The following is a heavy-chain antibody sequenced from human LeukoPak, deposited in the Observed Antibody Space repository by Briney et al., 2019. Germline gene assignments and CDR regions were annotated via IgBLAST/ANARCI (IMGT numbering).Heavy chain of an antibody. CDR2: IYSGGST. CDR1: GFTVSSNY. CDR3: AGGGSRRTLFDY. Sequence: SGGSLRLSCAASGFTVSSNYMSWVRQAPGKGLEWVSVIYSGGSTYYADSVKGRFTISRDSSKNTLSLQMNSLRAEDTAVHYCAGGGSRRTLFDYWGQGTLVTVSS. J-gene: IGHJ4*02. D-gene: IGHD1-26*01. V-gene: IGHV3-66*01.